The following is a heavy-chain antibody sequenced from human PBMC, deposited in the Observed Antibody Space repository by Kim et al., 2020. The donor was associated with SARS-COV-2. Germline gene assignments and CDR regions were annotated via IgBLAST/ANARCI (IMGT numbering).Heavy chain of an antibody. CDR3: AKDSQLRLALDY. V-gene: IGHV3-23*01. D-gene: IGHD5-12*01. Sequence: YYADSVKGRFTISRDNSKNTLYLQMNSLRAEDTAVYYCAKDSQLRLALDYWGQGTLVTVSS. J-gene: IGHJ4*02.